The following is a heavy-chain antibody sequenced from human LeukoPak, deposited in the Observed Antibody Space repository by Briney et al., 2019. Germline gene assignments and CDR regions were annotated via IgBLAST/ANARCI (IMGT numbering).Heavy chain of an antibody. V-gene: IGHV3-74*01. CDR1: GFTFSSYW. J-gene: IGHJ3*02. Sequence: GGSLRLSCAASGFTFSSYWMHWVRQAPGKGLVWVSRINSDGSSTSYADSVKGRFTISRDNAKNTLYLQMNSLRAEDTAVYYCARVWEYDYVWGSYRYAFDIWGQGTMVTVS. CDR2: INSDGSST. D-gene: IGHD3-16*02. CDR3: ARVWEYDYVWGSYRYAFDI.